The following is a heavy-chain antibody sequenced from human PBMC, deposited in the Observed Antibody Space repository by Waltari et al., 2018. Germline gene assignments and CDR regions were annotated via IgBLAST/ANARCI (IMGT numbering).Heavy chain of an antibody. CDR1: GGSFSGYY. D-gene: IGHD3-10*01. J-gene: IGHJ2*01. Sequence: QVQLQQWGAGLLKPSETLSLTCAVSGGSFSGYYWSWIRQPPGKGLEGIGEINHSGSTNDNPSLKSRVTISVDTSKNQFSLKLSSVTAADTAVYYCASQNPLLWFGEDWYFDLWGRGTLVTVSS. CDR2: INHSGST. CDR3: ASQNPLLWFGEDWYFDL. V-gene: IGHV4-34*01.